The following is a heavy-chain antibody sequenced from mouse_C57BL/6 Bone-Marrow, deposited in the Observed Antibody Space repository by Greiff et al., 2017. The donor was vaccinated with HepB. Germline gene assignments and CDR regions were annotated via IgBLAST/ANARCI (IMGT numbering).Heavy chain of an antibody. CDR2: IWGVGST. Sequence: VMLVESGPGLVAPSQSLSITCTVSGFSLTSYGVDWVRQSPGKGLEWLGVIWGVGSTNYNSALKSRLSISKDNSKSQVFLKMNSLQTDDTAMYYCASGPLDDYWYFDVWGTGTTVTVSS. CDR1: GFSLTSYG. J-gene: IGHJ1*03. V-gene: IGHV2-6*01. CDR3: ASGPLDDYWYFDV. D-gene: IGHD2-10*02.